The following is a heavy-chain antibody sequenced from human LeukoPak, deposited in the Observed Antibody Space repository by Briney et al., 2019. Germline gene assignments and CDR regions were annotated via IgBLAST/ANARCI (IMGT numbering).Heavy chain of an antibody. D-gene: IGHD1-14*01. Sequence: PGGSLRLSCAASGFTFSDYYMSWIRQAPGKGLEWVSYISSSGSTIYYADSVKGRFTISRDNAKHSLYLQMNSLRAEDTAVYYCARANPDPAAVDYWGQGTLVTVSS. CDR3: ARANPDPAAVDY. J-gene: IGHJ4*02. V-gene: IGHV3-11*01. CDR2: ISSSGSTI. CDR1: GFTFSDYY.